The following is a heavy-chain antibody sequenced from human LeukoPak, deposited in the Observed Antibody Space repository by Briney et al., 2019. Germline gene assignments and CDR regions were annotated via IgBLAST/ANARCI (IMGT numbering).Heavy chain of an antibody. CDR3: VRGYYDGSGYYGPYFDY. V-gene: IGHV3-64*04. CDR2: ISSNGGDT. Sequence: GGSLRLSCSASGFTFSTYAMHWVRQAPGKGLEYVSAISSNGGDTNYADSVKGRFTISRDNAKNTLYLQMNSLRAEDTAVYYCVRGYYDGSGYYGPYFDYWGQGTLVTVSS. CDR1: GFTFSTYA. D-gene: IGHD3-22*01. J-gene: IGHJ4*02.